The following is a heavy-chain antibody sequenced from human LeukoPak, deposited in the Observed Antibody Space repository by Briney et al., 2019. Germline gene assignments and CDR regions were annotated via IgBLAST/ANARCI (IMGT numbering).Heavy chain of an antibody. V-gene: IGHV4-31*03. CDR3: ARTVLKFYLDV. Sequence: SETLSLTCSVSGGSINSTNYHWSWLRQRPGKGLEWIGHIFYSGRASYDPSLGSRPTISLDKSKNQFPLNLTSVTAADTALYYCARTVLKFYLDVWGKGTTVTVS. CDR1: GGSINSTNYH. CDR2: IFYSGRA. J-gene: IGHJ6*03.